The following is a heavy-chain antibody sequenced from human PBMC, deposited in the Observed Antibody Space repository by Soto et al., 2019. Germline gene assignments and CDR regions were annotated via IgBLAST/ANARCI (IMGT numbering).Heavy chain of an antibody. CDR2: IYYSGST. CDR1: GGSVSSGSYY. D-gene: IGHD2-8*02. CDR3: AREEILAGDAFDI. J-gene: IGHJ3*02. Sequence: SETLALTCTVSGGSVSSGSYYWSCIRQPPGKGLEWIGYIYYSGSTDYNPSLKSRVTISVDTSKNQFSLKLSSVTAADTAVYYCAREEILAGDAFDIWGQGTMVPV. V-gene: IGHV4-61*01.